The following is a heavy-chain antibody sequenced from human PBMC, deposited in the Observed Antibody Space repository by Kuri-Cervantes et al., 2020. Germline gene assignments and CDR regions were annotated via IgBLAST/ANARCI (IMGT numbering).Heavy chain of an antibody. J-gene: IGHJ5*02. CDR1: GGSISSSSYY. CDR2: IYYIGST. D-gene: IGHD4-23*01. Sequence: SETLSLTCTVSGGSISSSSYYWGWIRQPPGKGLEWIGSIYYIGSTYYNPSLKSRVTISVDTSKNQFSLKLSSVTAADTAVYYCARHLRVNYNWFDPWGQGTLVTVSS. CDR3: ARHLRVNYNWFDP. V-gene: IGHV4-39*07.